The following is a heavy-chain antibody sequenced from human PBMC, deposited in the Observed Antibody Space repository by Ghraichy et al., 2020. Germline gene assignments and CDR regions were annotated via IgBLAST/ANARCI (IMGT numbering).Heavy chain of an antibody. CDR1: GGSFSGYY. CDR3: ARVPRGVISRGYYGSGSYSQTPSHFDY. Sequence: SETLSLTCAVYGGSFSGYYWSWIRQPPGKGLEWIGEINHSGSTNYNPSLKSRVTISVDTSKNQFSLKLSSVTAADTAVYYCARVPRGVISRGYYGSGSYSQTPSHFDYWGQGTLVTVSS. J-gene: IGHJ4*02. CDR2: INHSGST. V-gene: IGHV4-34*01. D-gene: IGHD3-10*01.